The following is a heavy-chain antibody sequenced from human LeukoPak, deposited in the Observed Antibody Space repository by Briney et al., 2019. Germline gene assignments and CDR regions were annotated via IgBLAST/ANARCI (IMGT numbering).Heavy chain of an antibody. CDR3: AREKMVGAPKLLDY. CDR2: INPNSGGT. V-gene: IGHV1-2*02. J-gene: IGHJ4*02. CDR1: GYTFTGYY. D-gene: IGHD1-26*01. Sequence: ASVKVSCKASGYTFTGYYLHWVRQAPGQGLEWMGWINPNSGGTNCAQKFQGRVTMTRETSISTVHMELSRLRSDDTAVYFCAREKMVGAPKLLDYWGQGTLVTVSS.